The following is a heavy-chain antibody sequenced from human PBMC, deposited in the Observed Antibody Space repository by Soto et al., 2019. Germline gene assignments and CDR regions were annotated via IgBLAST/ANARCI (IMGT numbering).Heavy chain of an antibody. CDR1: GFTFSSYG. Sequence: GGSLRLSCAASGFTFSSYGTHWVRQAPGKGLEWVAVIWYDGSNKYYADSVKGRFTISRDNSKNTLYLQMNSLRAEDTAVYYCARDGGSSHRYYYYGMDVWGQGTTVTVSS. J-gene: IGHJ6*02. V-gene: IGHV3-33*01. CDR2: IWYDGSNK. CDR3: ARDGGSSHRYYYYGMDV. D-gene: IGHD6-13*01.